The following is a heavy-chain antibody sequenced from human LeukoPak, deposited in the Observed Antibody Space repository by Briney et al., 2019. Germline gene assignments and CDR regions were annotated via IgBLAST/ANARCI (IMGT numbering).Heavy chain of an antibody. CDR2: ISSSGNTI. Sequence: QPGGSLRLSCAASGFTFSSYEMNWVRQAPGKGLEWVSYISSSGNTIFYADSVKGRFAISRDNAKNSLYLQMNSLRAEDTAVYYCARLYSSSSGLRASDYWGQGTLGTVSS. D-gene: IGHD6-6*01. CDR3: ARLYSSSSGLRASDY. V-gene: IGHV3-48*03. CDR1: GFTFSSYE. J-gene: IGHJ4*02.